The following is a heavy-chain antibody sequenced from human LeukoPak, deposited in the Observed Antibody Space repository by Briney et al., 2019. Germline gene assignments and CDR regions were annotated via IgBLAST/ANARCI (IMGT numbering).Heavy chain of an antibody. CDR2: INPSGGST. D-gene: IGHD6-19*01. CDR1: GYTFTSYY. V-gene: IGHV1-46*01. J-gene: IGHJ4*02. CDR3: AKLGIPGIAVAGGRYYFDY. Sequence: ASVKVSCKASGYTFTSYYMHRVRQAPGQGLEWMGIINPSGGSTSYAQKFQGRVTMTRDTSTSTVYMELSSLRSEDTAVYYCAKLGIPGIAVAGGRYYFDYWGQGTLVTVSS.